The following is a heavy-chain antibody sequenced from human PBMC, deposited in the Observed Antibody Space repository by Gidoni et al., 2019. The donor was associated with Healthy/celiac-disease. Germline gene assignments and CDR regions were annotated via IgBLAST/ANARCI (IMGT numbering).Heavy chain of an antibody. Sequence: QVQLVESGGGVVQPGRSLRLPCAASGFTFSSYGMHWVRQAPGKGLEGVAVISYDGSNKYYADSVKGRFTISRDNSKNTLYLQMNSLRAEDTAVYYCAKRGSYYPFDYWGQGTLVTVSS. CDR2: ISYDGSNK. D-gene: IGHD1-26*01. V-gene: IGHV3-30*18. CDR1: GFTFSSYG. CDR3: AKRGSYYPFDY. J-gene: IGHJ4*02.